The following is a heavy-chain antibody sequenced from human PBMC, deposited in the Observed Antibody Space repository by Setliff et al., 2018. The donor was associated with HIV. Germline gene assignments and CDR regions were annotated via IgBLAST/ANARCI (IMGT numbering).Heavy chain of an antibody. CDR3: ARDFSGTYYGDIDY. CDR2: INVGKGNT. Sequence: ASVKVSCKASGYTFKTYGMHWVRQAPGQSLEWMARINVGKGNTKYSQNFQGRLTVTGDTSASTVDMELSSLTHEDTAVYYCARDFSGTYYGDIDYWGQGTLVTVSS. V-gene: IGHV1-3*01. CDR1: GYTFKTYG. J-gene: IGHJ4*02. D-gene: IGHD1-26*01.